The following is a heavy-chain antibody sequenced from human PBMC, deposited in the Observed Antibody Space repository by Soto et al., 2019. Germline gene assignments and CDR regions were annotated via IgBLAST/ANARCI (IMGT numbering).Heavy chain of an antibody. J-gene: IGHJ5*02. Sequence: GGSLRLSCAASGFTFTSYSMNWVCQAPGQGLEWVSYITSKSTTIKYADSVKGRFTVSRDNAKNSLYLQLNSLRDEDTAVYYCAREMGACSDSSCYPGPYDSWGQGTLVTVSS. CDR3: AREMGACSDSSCYPGPYDS. CDR1: GFTFTSYS. V-gene: IGHV3-48*02. CDR2: ITSKSTTI. D-gene: IGHD3-16*01.